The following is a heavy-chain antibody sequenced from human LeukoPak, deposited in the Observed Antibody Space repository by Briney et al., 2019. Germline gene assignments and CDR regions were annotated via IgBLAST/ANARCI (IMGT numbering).Heavy chain of an antibody. V-gene: IGHV1-69*05. J-gene: IGHJ6*03. CDR3: ARNIYDSSGYYPLNYYYYYMDV. CDR1: GGTFSSYA. CDR2: IIPIFGTA. Sequence: SVKVSCKASGGTFSSYAISWVRQAPGQGLEWMGRIIPIFGTANYAQKFQGRVTITTDESTSTAYMELSSLRSEDTAVYYCARNIYDSSGYYPLNYYYYYMDVWGKGTTVTVSS. D-gene: IGHD3-22*01.